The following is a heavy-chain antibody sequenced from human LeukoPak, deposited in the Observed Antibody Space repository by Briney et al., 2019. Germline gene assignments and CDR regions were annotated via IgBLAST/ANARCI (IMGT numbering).Heavy chain of an antibody. CDR3: ARDFEHCTTSSCYALFDY. J-gene: IGHJ4*02. V-gene: IGHV1-18*01. Sequence: ASVKLSCKASGYTLTNYGLSWVRQAPGQGLEWMGWISAYNGDTHYAQTVQGRVTMTRDTSTSTAYMELRSLRSDDTAVYYCARDFEHCTTSSCYALFDYWGQGALVTVSS. CDR1: GYTLTNYG. CDR2: ISAYNGDT. D-gene: IGHD2-2*01.